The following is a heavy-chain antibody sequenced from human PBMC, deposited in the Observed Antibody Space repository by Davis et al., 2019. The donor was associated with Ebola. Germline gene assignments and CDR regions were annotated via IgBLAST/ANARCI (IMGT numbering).Heavy chain of an antibody. CDR3: AREGYNYAGSGYSA. D-gene: IGHD5-12*01. CDR1: GFTFGDYA. CDR2: ITASGVST. V-gene: IGHV3-23*01. J-gene: IGHJ5*02. Sequence: GESLKISCTASGFTFGDYAMSWFRQAPGKGLEWVSGITASGVSTFYADSVRGRFTISRDNSKNTLILQMNSLRAEDTATYYCAREGYNYAGSGYSAWGQGMLVTVSS.